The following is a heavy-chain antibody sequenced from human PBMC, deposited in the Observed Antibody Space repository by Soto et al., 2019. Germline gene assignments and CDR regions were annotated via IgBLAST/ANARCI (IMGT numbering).Heavy chain of an antibody. Sequence: QVHLVQSGAEMKKPGSSVKVSCKAPGGTFSNHAINWVRQAPGQGLEWMGRIIPIFTTTNYAQKFQGRVSMTADESTTTAYMELSSLKHDDTAVYYCAREVAADGTFREDVFDIWGQGTLVTVSS. D-gene: IGHD6-13*01. CDR2: IIPIFTTT. J-gene: IGHJ3*02. CDR3: AREVAADGTFREDVFDI. CDR1: GGTFSNHA. V-gene: IGHV1-69*12.